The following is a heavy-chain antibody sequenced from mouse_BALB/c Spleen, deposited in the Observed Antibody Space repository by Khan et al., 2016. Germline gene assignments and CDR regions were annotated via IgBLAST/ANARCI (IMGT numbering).Heavy chain of an antibody. D-gene: IGHD2-1*01. Sequence: EVELVESGGGLVKPGGSLKLSCAASGFTFSSYAMSWVRQTPEKRLEWVASISSGGSTYYPDSVKGRFTISRYNARNLPNLQMRSMRAEDTAMYYGARDDYGNYGNYFDYWGQGTTLTVSS. CDR2: ISSGGST. CDR3: ARDDYGNYGNYFDY. V-gene: IGHV5-6-5*01. CDR1: GFTFSSYA. J-gene: IGHJ2*01.